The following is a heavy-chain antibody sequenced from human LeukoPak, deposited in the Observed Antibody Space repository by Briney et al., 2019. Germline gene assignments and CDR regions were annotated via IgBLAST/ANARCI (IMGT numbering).Heavy chain of an antibody. J-gene: IGHJ4*02. V-gene: IGHV4-38-2*02. CDR3: ASPWDF. CDR2: INHSGST. CDR1: GYSISSGYY. Sequence: SESLSLTCTVSGYSISSGYYWGWIRQPPGKGLEWIGEINHSGSTNYNPSLKSRVTISVDTSKNQFSLKLSSVTAADTAVYYCASPWDFWGQGTLVTVSS.